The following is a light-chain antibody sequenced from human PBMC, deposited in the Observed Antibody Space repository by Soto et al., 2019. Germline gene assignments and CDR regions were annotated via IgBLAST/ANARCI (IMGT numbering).Light chain of an antibody. Sequence: QSALTQPASVSGSPGQSITISCTGTSNDVGGYNHVSWYQQLPGKAPKLIIYEVYYRPSGVSNRFSGSKSGNTASLTISGLQAEDEADHYCNSYRNTDTVVFGGGTKLTVL. CDR1: SNDVGGYNH. CDR2: EVY. V-gene: IGLV2-14*01. CDR3: NSYRNTDTVV. J-gene: IGLJ2*01.